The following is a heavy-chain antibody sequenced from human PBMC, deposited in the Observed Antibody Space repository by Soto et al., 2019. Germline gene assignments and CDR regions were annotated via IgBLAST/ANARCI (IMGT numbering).Heavy chain of an antibody. J-gene: IGHJ5*02. D-gene: IGHD1-26*01. CDR2: INAGNGNT. CDR3: AGRIVGAGNWFDP. V-gene: IGHV1-3*01. Sequence: ASVKVSCKASGYTFTSYAMHWVRQAPGQRLEWMGWINAGNGNTKYSQKFQGRVTITRDTSASTAYMELSSLRSEDTAVYYCAGRIVGAGNWFDPWGQGTLVTVSS. CDR1: GYTFTSYA.